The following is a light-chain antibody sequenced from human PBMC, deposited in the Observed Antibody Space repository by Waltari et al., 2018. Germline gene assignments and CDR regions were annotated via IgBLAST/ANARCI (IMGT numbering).Light chain of an antibody. CDR1: SSDVGSYNL. V-gene: IGLV2-23*02. J-gene: IGLJ2*01. CDR3: CSYAGSNTPMV. CDR2: EVS. Sequence: QSALTQPASVSGSPGQSSTISCTGTSSDVGSYNLVSWYQQHPGKAPKLMIYEVSRRPSGVSNRFSGSKSGNTASLTISGLQAEDESDYYCCSYAGSNTPMVFGGGTKLTVL.